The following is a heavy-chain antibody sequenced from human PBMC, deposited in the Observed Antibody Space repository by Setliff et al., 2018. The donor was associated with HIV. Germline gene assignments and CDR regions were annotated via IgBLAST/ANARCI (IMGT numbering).Heavy chain of an antibody. J-gene: IGHJ4*02. CDR1: GFTFSSYE. CDR3: ARAYNVYDYRFDSSGYDY. CDR2: IKQDGSEI. Sequence: GGSLRLSCAASGFTFSSYEMNWVRQAPGKGLEWVATIKQDGSEIYYMDSVKGRFIASTDNAKNSLFLQMNSLKAEDTAVYYCARAYNVYDYRFDSSGYDYWGQGTLVTVSS. V-gene: IGHV3-7*03. D-gene: IGHD3-22*01.